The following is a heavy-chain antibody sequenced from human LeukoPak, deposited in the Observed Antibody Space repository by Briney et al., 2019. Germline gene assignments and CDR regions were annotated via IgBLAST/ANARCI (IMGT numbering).Heavy chain of an antibody. CDR2: INIDESST. CDR3: ARDSSIAARRGIAAAY. V-gene: IGHV3-74*03. CDR1: GFTFSSYA. D-gene: IGHD6-6*01. Sequence: PTGGSPRLSCAASGFTFSSYAMHWVRQAPGKGLVWVSRINIDESSTTYADSVKGRFTISRDNSKNTLYLQMNSLRAEDTAVYYCARDSSIAARRGIAAAYWGQGTLVTVSS. J-gene: IGHJ4*02.